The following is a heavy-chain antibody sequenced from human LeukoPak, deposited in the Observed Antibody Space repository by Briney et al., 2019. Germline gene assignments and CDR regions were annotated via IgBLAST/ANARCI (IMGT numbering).Heavy chain of an antibody. Sequence: SETLSLTCTVSGGSISSSSYYWGWIRQPPGKGLEWIGSFYYSGSTYYNPSLKSRVTISVDTSKNQFSLKLSSVTAADTAVYYCARDSYDSVRGYYYGMDVWGQGTTVTVSS. CDR1: GGSISSSSYY. CDR3: ARDSYDSVRGYYYGMDV. J-gene: IGHJ6*02. D-gene: IGHD3-3*01. CDR2: FYYSGST. V-gene: IGHV4-39*07.